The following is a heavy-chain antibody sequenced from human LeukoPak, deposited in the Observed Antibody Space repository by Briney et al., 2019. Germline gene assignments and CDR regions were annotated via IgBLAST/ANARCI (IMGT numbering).Heavy chain of an antibody. V-gene: IGHV3-23*01. CDR2: ISGSGGST. J-gene: IGHJ4*02. CDR1: GFTFSSYA. D-gene: IGHD6-13*01. Sequence: GGPLRLSCAASGFTFSSYAMSWVRQAPGKGLEWVSGISGSGGSTSYADSVKGRFTISRDNSKNTLYLQMNSLRAVDTAVYYCAKRSGSTWYGDLDYWGQGALVTVSS. CDR3: AKRSGSTWYGDLDY.